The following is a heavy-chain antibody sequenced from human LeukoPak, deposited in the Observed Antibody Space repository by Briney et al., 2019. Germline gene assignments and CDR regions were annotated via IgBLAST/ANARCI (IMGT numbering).Heavy chain of an antibody. CDR2: IYDSGST. CDR1: GGSISSYY. Sequence: SETLSLTCTVSGGSISSYYWSWIRQPPGKGLEWIGYIYDSGSTNYNPSLKSRVTISVDASKNQFSLKLSSVTAADTAVYYCARGGSGYDSFYYYGMDVWGQGTSVTVSS. V-gene: IGHV4-59*01. CDR3: ARGGSGYDSFYYYGMDV. J-gene: IGHJ6*02. D-gene: IGHD5-12*01.